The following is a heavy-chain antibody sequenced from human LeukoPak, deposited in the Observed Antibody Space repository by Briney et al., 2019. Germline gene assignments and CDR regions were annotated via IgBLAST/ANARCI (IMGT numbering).Heavy chain of an antibody. CDR3: VRDLGGRSGH. CDR1: GFTFSSNW. V-gene: IGHV3-74*01. D-gene: IGHD1-26*01. Sequence: GGSLRLSCAASGFTFSSNWMHWVRQAPGKGLVWVSRINEDGSTTNYADSVKGRSTIFRDNAKNRLYLQMNSLRAEDTAVYYCVRDLGGRSGHWGQGTLVTVSS. CDR2: INEDGSTT. J-gene: IGHJ4*02.